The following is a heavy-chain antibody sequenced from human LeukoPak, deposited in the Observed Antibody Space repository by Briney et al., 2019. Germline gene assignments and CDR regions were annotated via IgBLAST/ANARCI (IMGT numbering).Heavy chain of an antibody. CDR2: INHSGST. D-gene: IGHD3-10*01. CDR3: ARVPVTATRGTMVRGVYYFDY. V-gene: IGHV4-34*01. Sequence: SETLSLTCAVYGGSFSGYYWSWIRQPPGKGLEWIGEINHSGSTNYNPSLKSRVTISVDTSKNQFSLKLSSVTAADTAVYYCARVPVTATRGTMVRGVYYFDYWGQGTLVTVSS. J-gene: IGHJ4*02. CDR1: GGSFSGYY.